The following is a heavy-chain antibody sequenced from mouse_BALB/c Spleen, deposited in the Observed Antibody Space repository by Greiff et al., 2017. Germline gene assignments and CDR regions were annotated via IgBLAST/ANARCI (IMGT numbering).Heavy chain of an antibody. Sequence: EVMLVESGGGLVKPGGSLKLSCAASGFTFSSYAMSWVRQTPEKRLEWVASISSGGSTYYPDSVKGRFTISRDNARNILYLQMSSLRSEDTAKYYCARTGYFYAMDYWGQGTSVTVSS. CDR1: GFTFSSYA. J-gene: IGHJ4*01. V-gene: IGHV5-6-5*01. CDR2: ISSGGST. CDR3: ARTGYFYAMDY. D-gene: IGHD3-1*01.